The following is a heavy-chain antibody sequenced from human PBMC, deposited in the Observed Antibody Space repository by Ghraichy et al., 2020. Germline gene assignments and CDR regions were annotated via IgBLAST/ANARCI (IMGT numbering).Heavy chain of an antibody. D-gene: IGHD3-10*01. CDR3: ARHAPYYYGSGGKSQYYMDV. Sequence: SETLSLTCTVSGGSISSSSYYWGWIRQPPGKGLEWIGSIYYSGSTYYNPSLKSRVTISVDTSKNQFSLKLSSVTAADTAVYYCARHAPYYYGSGGKSQYYMDVWGKGTTVTVSS. CDR2: IYYSGST. J-gene: IGHJ6*03. CDR1: GGSISSSSYY. V-gene: IGHV4-39*01.